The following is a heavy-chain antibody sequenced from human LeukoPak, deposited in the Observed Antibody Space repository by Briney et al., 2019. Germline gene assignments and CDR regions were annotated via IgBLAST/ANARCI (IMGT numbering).Heavy chain of an antibody. CDR3: ATATVVSEDY. J-gene: IGHJ4*02. CDR1: GFTFSSYG. CDR2: ISYDGSNK. D-gene: IGHD4-23*01. V-gene: IGHV3-30*03. Sequence: GRSLRLSCAASGFTFSSYGMHWVRQAPGKGLEWVAVISYDGSNKYYADSVKGRFTISRDNSKNTLYLQMNSLRAEDTAVYYCATATVVSEDYWGQGTLVTVSS.